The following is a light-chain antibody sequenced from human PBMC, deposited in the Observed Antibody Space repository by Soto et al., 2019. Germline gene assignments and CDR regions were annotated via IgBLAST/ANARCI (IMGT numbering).Light chain of an antibody. CDR2: GNS. CDR1: SSNIGAGYD. J-gene: IGLJ2*01. V-gene: IGLV1-40*01. CDR3: QSYDSSLGVV. Sequence: QSVLTQPPSVSGAPGQRVTISCTGSSSNIGAGYDVHWYQQLPGTAPKLLIYGNSNRLSGVPDRFSGSKSGTSASLAITGLQAEDEADYYCQSYDSSLGVVFGGGTKLTVL.